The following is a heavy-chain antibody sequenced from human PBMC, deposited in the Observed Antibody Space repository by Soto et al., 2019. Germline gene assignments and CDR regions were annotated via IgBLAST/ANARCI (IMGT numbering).Heavy chain of an antibody. CDR1: GFSLSTTAEG. CDR3: AHGSCSSADCYPNPYLDY. J-gene: IGHJ4*02. CDR2: IYWEDDE. V-gene: IGHV2-5*02. Sequence: QITLKESGPTLVKPIQTLTLTCTFSGFSLSTTAEGVGWIRQPPGKALEWLALIYWEDDERYSPSLKSRLTITKDTSKNQVVLTMTNVDPVDTATYYCAHGSCSSADCYPNPYLDYWGQGILVTVSS. D-gene: IGHD2-2*01.